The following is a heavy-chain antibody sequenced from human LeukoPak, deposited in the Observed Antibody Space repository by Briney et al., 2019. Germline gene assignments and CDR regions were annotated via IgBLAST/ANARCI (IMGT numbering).Heavy chain of an antibody. D-gene: IGHD3-10*01. CDR3: ARRTMVRGVPSYYMDV. CDR1: GGTFSSYA. V-gene: IGHV1-69*05. J-gene: IGHJ6*03. CDR2: IIPIFGTA. Sequence: SVKVSCKASGGTFSSYAISWVRQAPGQGLEWMGGIIPIFGTANYAQKFQGRGTITTDESTSTAYMELSSLRSEDTAVYYCARRTMVRGVPSYYMDVWGKGTTVTVSS.